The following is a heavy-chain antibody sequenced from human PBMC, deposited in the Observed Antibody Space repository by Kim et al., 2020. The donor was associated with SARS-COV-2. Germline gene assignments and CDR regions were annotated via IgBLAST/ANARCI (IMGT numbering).Heavy chain of an antibody. CDR3: MVWWAARGFDY. D-gene: IGHD1-26*01. V-gene: IGHV4-39*01. CDR2: IYYSGST. J-gene: IGHJ4*02. Sequence: SETLSLTCTVSGGSISSSSYYWGWIRQPPGKGLEWIGSIYYSGSTYYNPSLKSRVTISVDTSKNQFSLKLSSVTAADTAVYYCMVWWAARGFDYWGQGTRVTVSS. CDR1: GGSISSSSYY.